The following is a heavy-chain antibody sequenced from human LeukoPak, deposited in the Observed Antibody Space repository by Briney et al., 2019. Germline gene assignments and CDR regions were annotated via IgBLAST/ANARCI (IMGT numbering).Heavy chain of an antibody. D-gene: IGHD1-1*01. CDR2: IYSGSNT. CDR1: GFTVSSDY. J-gene: IGHJ4*02. Sequence: PGGSLRLPCAVSGFTVSSDYMSWVRQAPGKGPEWVSVIYSGSNTYHVDSVKGRFTISRDNSKNTLYLQMSSLRVEDTAVYYCARAPWNDGHEGDYWGQGTLVTVSS. CDR3: ARAPWNDGHEGDY. V-gene: IGHV3-66*02.